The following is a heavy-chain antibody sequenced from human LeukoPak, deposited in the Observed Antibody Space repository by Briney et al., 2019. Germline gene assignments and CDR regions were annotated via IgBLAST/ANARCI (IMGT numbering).Heavy chain of an antibody. Sequence: GGSLRLSCAASGFTFSGYSMNWVRQAPGKGLEWVSSISSSSSYIYYADSVKGRFTISRDNAKNSLYLQMNSLRAEDTAVYYCARVGMNGGGYFDYWGQGTLVTVSS. V-gene: IGHV3-21*01. D-gene: IGHD3-16*01. CDR1: GFTFSGYS. CDR3: ARVGMNGGGYFDY. CDR2: ISSSSSYI. J-gene: IGHJ4*02.